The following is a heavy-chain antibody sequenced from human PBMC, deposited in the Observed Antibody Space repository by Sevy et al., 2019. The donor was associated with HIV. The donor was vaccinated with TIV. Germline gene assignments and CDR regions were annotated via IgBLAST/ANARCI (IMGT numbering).Heavy chain of an antibody. J-gene: IGHJ6*02. CDR3: AKDETTVTTLNYYYGMDV. V-gene: IGHV3-43D*04. Sequence: GGSLRLSCAASGFTFDDYAMHWVRQAPGKGLEWVSLISWDGGSTYYADSVKGRFTISRDNSKKSLYLQMNSLRAEDTALYYCAKDETTVTTLNYYYGMDVWGQGTTVTVSS. D-gene: IGHD4-17*01. CDR1: GFTFDDYA. CDR2: ISWDGGST.